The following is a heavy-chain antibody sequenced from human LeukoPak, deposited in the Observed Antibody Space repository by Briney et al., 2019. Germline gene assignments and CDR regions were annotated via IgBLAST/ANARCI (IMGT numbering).Heavy chain of an antibody. CDR2: FTSGGSI. J-gene: IGHJ4*02. Sequence: KPGRSLRLSCAASGFTFSSYGMHWVRQAPGKGLEWVSGFTSGGSIYYADSVKGRFTISRDNSKNTLSLQINSLRAEDTAVYYCARDGSSGNYHDVLDYWGQGTLVTVSS. D-gene: IGHD3-22*01. CDR1: GFTFSSYG. CDR3: ARDGSSGNYHDVLDY. V-gene: IGHV3-NL1*01.